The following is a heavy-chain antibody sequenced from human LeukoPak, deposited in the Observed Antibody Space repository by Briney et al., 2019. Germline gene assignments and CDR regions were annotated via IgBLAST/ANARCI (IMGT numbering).Heavy chain of an antibody. CDR1: GGSISSYY. J-gene: IGHJ4*02. D-gene: IGHD4-23*01. V-gene: IGHV4-34*01. Sequence: SETLSLTCTVSGGSISSYYWSWIRQPPGKGLEWIGEINHSGSTNYNPSLKSRVTISVDTSKNQFSLKLSSVTAADTAVYYCAREESYGGLWVSFDYWGQGTLVTVSS. CDR2: INHSGST. CDR3: AREESYGGLWVSFDY.